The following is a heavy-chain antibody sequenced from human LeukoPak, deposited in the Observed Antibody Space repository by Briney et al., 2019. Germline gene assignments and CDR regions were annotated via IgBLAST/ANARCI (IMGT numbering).Heavy chain of an antibody. CDR3: ARRRWIGAFDY. J-gene: IGHJ4*02. V-gene: IGHV4-4*07. CDR2: IYTSGST. CDR1: GGSISSYY. Sequence: PSETLSLTCTVSGGSISSYYWSWIRQPAGKGLEWIGRIYTSGSTNYNPSLKSRVTMSADTSKNQFSLKLSSVTAADPAVFYCARRRWIGAFDYWGQGTLVTVSS. D-gene: IGHD3-3*01.